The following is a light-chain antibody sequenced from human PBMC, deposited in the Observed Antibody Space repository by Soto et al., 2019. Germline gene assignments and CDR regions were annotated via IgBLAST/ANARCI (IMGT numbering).Light chain of an antibody. Sequence: DIQMTQSPSTLSSSVGDRVTISCRASQSINSWLSWYHQKPGKAPKLLIYKASTLDSGVPSRFSGSGSGTDFTLTISSLQPDDFATYYCQQYNDYSPWTFGQGTKVEIK. J-gene: IGKJ1*01. CDR3: QQYNDYSPWT. CDR1: QSINSW. V-gene: IGKV1-5*03. CDR2: KAS.